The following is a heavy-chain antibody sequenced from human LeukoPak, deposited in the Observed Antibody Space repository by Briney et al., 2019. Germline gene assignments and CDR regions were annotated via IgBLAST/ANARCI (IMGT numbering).Heavy chain of an antibody. CDR3: ARVPGDY. D-gene: IGHD1-14*01. CDR1: GFTFSTYS. Sequence: GGSLRLSCAASGFTFSTYSMNWVRQAPGKGLEWVSSISSSSNYIYYADAVKGRFTISRDNAKNSLYLQMNSLRAEDTAVYYCARVPGDYWGQGTLVTVSS. V-gene: IGHV3-21*01. CDR2: ISSSSNYI. J-gene: IGHJ4*02.